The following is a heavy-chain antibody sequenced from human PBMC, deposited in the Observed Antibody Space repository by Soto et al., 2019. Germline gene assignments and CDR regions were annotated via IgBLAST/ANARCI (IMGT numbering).Heavy chain of an antibody. Sequence: GGSLRLSCAASGFTFSSYSMSWVRQAPGKGLAWVSSISHSGVDIDYADPVKGRFTISRDNAKKSLSLQMDSLRAEDTAVYYCASTYFPDTSGLRAYWGQGTLVTVSS. V-gene: IGHV3-21*01. CDR2: ISHSGVDI. CDR1: GFTFSSYS. J-gene: IGHJ4*02. CDR3: ASTYFPDTSGLRAY. D-gene: IGHD3-22*01.